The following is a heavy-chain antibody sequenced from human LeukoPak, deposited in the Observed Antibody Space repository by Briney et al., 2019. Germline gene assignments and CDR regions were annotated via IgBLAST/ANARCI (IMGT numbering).Heavy chain of an antibody. V-gene: IGHV3-66*02. CDR1: GFTVSSNY. CDR3: ALEGGAAAGSGFDY. J-gene: IGHJ4*02. D-gene: IGHD6-13*01. CDR2: IYSGGST. Sequence: GGSLRLSCAASGFTVSSNYMSWVRQAPGKGLEWVSVIYSGGSTYYADSVKGRFTISRDNSKNTLYLQMNSLRAEDTAVYYCALEGGAAAGSGFDYWGQGTLVTVSP.